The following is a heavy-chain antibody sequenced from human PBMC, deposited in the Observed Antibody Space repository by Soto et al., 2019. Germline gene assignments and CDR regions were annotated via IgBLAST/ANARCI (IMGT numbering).Heavy chain of an antibody. CDR2: IIPIFGTT. V-gene: IGHV1-69*14. Sequence: QVQLVQSGAEVKKPGSSVKVSCKTSGDIFSGYSISWVRQAPGQGLEWMGGIIPIFGTTNYAQRFHGRVTITADNTTSTHYIELYSLKSEDTAVYYCAKDLGSGYDPGDSWGQGTLVTVSS. CDR1: GDIFSGYS. D-gene: IGHD5-12*01. J-gene: IGHJ4*02. CDR3: AKDLGSGYDPGDS.